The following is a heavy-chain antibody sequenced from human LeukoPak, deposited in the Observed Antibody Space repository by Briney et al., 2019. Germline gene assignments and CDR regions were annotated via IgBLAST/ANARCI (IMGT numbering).Heavy chain of an antibody. CDR3: ARRSDRAFDI. CDR2: IYPGDPDT. CDR1: GYSFTSYW. Sequence: GESLKISCKGSGYSFTSYWIGWVRQMPGKGLEWMGIIYPGDPDTRYSPSFQGQVTMSADKSISTAYLQWSSLKASDAAIYYCARRSDRAFDIWGQGTVVSVSS. V-gene: IGHV5-51*01. J-gene: IGHJ3*02.